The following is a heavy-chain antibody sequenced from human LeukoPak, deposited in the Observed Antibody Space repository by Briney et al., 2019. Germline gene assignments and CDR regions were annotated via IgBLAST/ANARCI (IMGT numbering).Heavy chain of an antibody. V-gene: IGHV3-7*01. D-gene: IGHD1-26*01. J-gene: IGHJ4*02. CDR1: GFTFSGYW. Sequence: GGSLRLSCAASGFTFSGYWMSWVRQTPDKGLEWVATKKQDGSEIYYVDSVKGRFTISRDNAENSLYLQMNSLRADDTAVYYCARDKIVGPTTLDYWGQGTLVTVSS. CDR3: ARDKIVGPTTLDY. CDR2: KKQDGSEI.